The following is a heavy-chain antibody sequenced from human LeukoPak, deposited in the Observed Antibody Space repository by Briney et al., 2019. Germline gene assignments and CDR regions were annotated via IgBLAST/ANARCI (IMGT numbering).Heavy chain of an antibody. CDR2: TYYRSKWYS. V-gene: IGHV6-1*01. J-gene: IGHJ4*02. D-gene: IGHD6-13*01. Sequence: SQTLSLTCAISGYSVSSNSAAWNWTRQSPSRGLEWLGRTYYRSKWYSDYAVSVRSRITINPDTSKNQFSLQLNSVTPEDTAVYYCARYTRSWYFEYWVQGTLVTVSS. CDR3: ARYTRSWYFEY. CDR1: GYSVSSNSAA.